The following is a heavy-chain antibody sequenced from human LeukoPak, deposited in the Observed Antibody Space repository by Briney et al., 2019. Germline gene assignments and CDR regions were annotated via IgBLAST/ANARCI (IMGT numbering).Heavy chain of an antibody. CDR1: GGTFSSYA. Sequence: SVKVSCKASGGTFSSYAISWVRQAPGQGLEWMVRIIPILGIANYAQKFQGRVTITADESTSTAYMELSSLRSEDTAVYYCAREGRYCGGDCYSRYAFDIWGQGTMVTVSS. CDR2: IIPILGIA. V-gene: IGHV1-69*04. D-gene: IGHD2-21*02. CDR3: AREGRYCGGDCYSRYAFDI. J-gene: IGHJ3*02.